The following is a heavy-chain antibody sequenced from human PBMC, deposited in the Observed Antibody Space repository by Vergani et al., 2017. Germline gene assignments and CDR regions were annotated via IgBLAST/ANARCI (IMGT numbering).Heavy chain of an antibody. V-gene: IGHV4-59*01. Sequence: QVQLQQWGAGLLKPSETLSLTCTVSGGSISSYYWSWIRQPPGKGLEWIGYIYYSGSTNYNPSLKSRVTISVDTSKNQFSLKLSSVTAADTAVYYCARETAALRHYGMDVWGQGTTVTVSS. CDR3: ARETAALRHYGMDV. CDR1: GGSISSYY. D-gene: IGHD6-13*01. J-gene: IGHJ6*02. CDR2: IYYSGST.